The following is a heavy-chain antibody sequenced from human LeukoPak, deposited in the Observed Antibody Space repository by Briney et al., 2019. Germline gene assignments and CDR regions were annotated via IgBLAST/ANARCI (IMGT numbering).Heavy chain of an antibody. CDR3: ARLRWIQLFDS. Sequence: GGSLRLSCAASGFTFSSYWMHWVRQAPGKGLVWVSRINTDGSTTTYADSVKGRFTISRDNAESLLYLQMNSLRPEDTAVYYCARLRWIQLFDSWGQGTQVTVSS. V-gene: IGHV3-74*01. D-gene: IGHD5-18*01. J-gene: IGHJ4*02. CDR2: INTDGSTT. CDR1: GFTFSSYW.